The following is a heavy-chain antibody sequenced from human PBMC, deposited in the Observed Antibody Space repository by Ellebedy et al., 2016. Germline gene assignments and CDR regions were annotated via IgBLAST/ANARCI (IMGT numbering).Heavy chain of an antibody. CDR1: GFTFSNYW. V-gene: IGHV3-74*01. CDR3: AREKIVGGAFPALPDF. J-gene: IGHJ4*02. Sequence: GGSLRLSCAASGFTFSNYWMHWVRQAPGKGLVWVSRSNTDGSSTSYADSVKGRFTISRDNAKNTLYLQMNSLRGEDTAVYYCAREKIVGGAFPALPDFWGQGTLVTVSS. D-gene: IGHD1-26*01. CDR2: SNTDGSST.